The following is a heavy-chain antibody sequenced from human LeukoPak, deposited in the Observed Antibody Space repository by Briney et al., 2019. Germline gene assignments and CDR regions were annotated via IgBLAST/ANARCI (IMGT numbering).Heavy chain of an antibody. J-gene: IGHJ4*02. Sequence: ASAKVSCKASGYTFTGYYMHWVRQAPGQGLEWMGWINPNSGGTNYAQKFQGRVTMTRDTSISTAYMELSRLRSDDTAVYYCARDPWYYYDSSGYSNGYFDYWGQGTLVTVSS. D-gene: IGHD3-22*01. V-gene: IGHV1-2*02. CDR2: INPNSGGT. CDR3: ARDPWYYYDSSGYSNGYFDY. CDR1: GYTFTGYY.